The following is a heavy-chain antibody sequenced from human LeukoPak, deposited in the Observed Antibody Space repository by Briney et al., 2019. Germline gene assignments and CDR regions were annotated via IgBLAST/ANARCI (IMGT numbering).Heavy chain of an antibody. V-gene: IGHV4-30-2*01. CDR1: GGSISSGGYY. Sequence: SETLSLTCTVSGGSISSGGYYWSWIRQPSGKGLEWIGYIYHSGSTYYNPSLKSRVTISVDRSKNQFSLKLSSVTAADTAVYYCARDRTTGTTFPVWGQGTLVTVSS. J-gene: IGHJ4*02. CDR3: ARDRTTGTTFPV. CDR2: IYHSGST. D-gene: IGHD1-1*01.